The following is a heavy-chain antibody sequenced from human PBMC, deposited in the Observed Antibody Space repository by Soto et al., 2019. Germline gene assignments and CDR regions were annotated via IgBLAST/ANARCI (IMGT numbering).Heavy chain of an antibody. CDR3: AKEGWWSNLFDY. J-gene: IGHJ4*02. V-gene: IGHV3-30*18. CDR2: ISYDGSNK. CDR1: GFTFSSYG. Sequence: ESGGGVVQPGRSLRLSCAASGFTFSSYGMHWVRQAPGKGLEWVAVISYDGSNKYYADSVKGRFTISRDNSKNTLYLQMNSLRAEDTAVYYCAKEGWWSNLFDYWGQGTLVTVSS. D-gene: IGHD2-8*02.